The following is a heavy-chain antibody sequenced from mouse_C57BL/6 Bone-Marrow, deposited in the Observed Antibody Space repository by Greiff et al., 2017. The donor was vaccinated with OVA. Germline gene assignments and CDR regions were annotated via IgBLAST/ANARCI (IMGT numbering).Heavy chain of an antibody. J-gene: IGHJ4*01. CDR2: INPSTGGT. D-gene: IGHD1-1*01. CDR3: ARDYYGSSYEYYAMDY. CDR1: GYSFTGYY. V-gene: IGHV1-42*01. Sequence: VQLQQSGPELVKPGASVKISCKASGYSFTGYYMNWVKQSPEKSLEWIGEINPSTGGTTYNQKFKAKATLTVDKSSSTAYMQLKSLTSEDSAVYYCARDYYGSSYEYYAMDYWGQGTSVTVSS.